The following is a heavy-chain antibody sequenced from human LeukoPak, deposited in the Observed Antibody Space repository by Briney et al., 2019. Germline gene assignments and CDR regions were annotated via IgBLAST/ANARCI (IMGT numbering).Heavy chain of an antibody. J-gene: IGHJ5*02. D-gene: IGHD2-2*01. CDR3: ARDHEGYCSSTSCYFGFDP. V-gene: IGHV4-34*01. Sequence: PSETLSLTCAVYGGSFSGYYWSWIRQPPGKGLEWIGEINHSGSTNYNPSLKSRVTISVDTSKNQFSLKLSSVTAADTAVYYCARDHEGYCSSTSCYFGFDPWGQGTLVTVSS. CDR2: INHSGST. CDR1: GGSFSGYY.